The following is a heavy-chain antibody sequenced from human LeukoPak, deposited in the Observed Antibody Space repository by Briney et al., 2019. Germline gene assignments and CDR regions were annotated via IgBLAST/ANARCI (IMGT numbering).Heavy chain of an antibody. CDR3: ARDGYQNIIRGVFRF. CDR2: IYHSGIT. J-gene: IGHJ4*02. V-gene: IGHV4-39*07. Sequence: PSETLSLTCSVSGGSISSSSYYWGWIRQPPGKGLEWIGSIYHSGITHYNPSLKSRVTVSVDTSKNQFSLEVKSVTAADTAIYYCARDGYQNIIRGVFRFWGQGTLVTASS. D-gene: IGHD3-10*01. CDR1: GGSISSSSYY.